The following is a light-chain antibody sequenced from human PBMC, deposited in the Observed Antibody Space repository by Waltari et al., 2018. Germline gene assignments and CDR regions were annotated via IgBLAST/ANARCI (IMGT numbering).Light chain of an antibody. Sequence: SYVLTQPPSVSVAPGQTARITCGGNNIGSRSVHGYQQKPGQAPGLVVDDDSDRPSGIPERSSGSNSGNTATLTISRVEAGDEADYYCQVWNSSSDHPVFGGGTKLTVL. CDR3: QVWNSSSDHPV. CDR2: DDS. CDR1: NIGSRS. V-gene: IGLV3-21*02. J-gene: IGLJ2*01.